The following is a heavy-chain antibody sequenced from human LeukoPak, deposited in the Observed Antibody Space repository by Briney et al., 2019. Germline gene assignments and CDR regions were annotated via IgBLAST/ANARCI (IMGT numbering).Heavy chain of an antibody. CDR2: IRSKANSYAT. J-gene: IGHJ6*03. V-gene: IGHV3-73*01. CDR1: GFTFSGSA. D-gene: IGHD2/OR15-2a*01. Sequence: AGGSLRLSCAASGFTFSGSAMHWVRQASGKGLEWVGRIRSKANSYATAYAASVKGRFTISRDDSKNTAYLQMNSLKTEDTAVYYCTRHISMPYYYYYMDVWGKGTTVTVSS. CDR3: TRHISMPYYYYYMDV.